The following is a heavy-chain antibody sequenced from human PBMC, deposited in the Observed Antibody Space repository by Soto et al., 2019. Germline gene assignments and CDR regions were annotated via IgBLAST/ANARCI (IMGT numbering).Heavy chain of an antibody. J-gene: IGHJ4*02. D-gene: IGHD3-10*01. CDR3: ARGSQFGEIGLGVD. CDR2: INPNNGNT. CDR1: GYTFTDYG. V-gene: IGHV1-18*01. Sequence: QGQLVQSGGEVKKPGASVKVSCKASGYTFTDYGISWVRQAAGQGLEWMGWINPNNGNTHSAQKFQRRVTMTTDTSSIAAYMGLTSLRSDDEAVYYFARGSQFGEIGLGVDWVQGTLVTVSS.